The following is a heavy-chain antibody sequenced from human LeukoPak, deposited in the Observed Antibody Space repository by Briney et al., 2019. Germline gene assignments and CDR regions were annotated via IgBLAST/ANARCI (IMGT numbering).Heavy chain of an antibody. CDR1: GYTLTELS. Sequence: GASVKVSCKVSGYTLTELSMHWVRQAPGKGLEWMGGFDPEDGETIYAHTFQGRVTMTEDTSTNTAYMELSSLRSEDTAVYYCATDLGRVYSSGWYYWFDPWGQGTLVTVSS. D-gene: IGHD6-19*01. J-gene: IGHJ5*02. V-gene: IGHV1-24*01. CDR2: FDPEDGET. CDR3: ATDLGRVYSSGWYYWFDP.